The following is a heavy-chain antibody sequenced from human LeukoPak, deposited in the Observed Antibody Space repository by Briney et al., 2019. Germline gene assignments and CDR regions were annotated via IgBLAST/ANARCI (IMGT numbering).Heavy chain of an antibody. D-gene: IGHD5-12*01. CDR3: ARIQRRGYSGSAPG. V-gene: IGHV4-34*01. J-gene: IGHJ4*02. Sequence: SETLSLTCAVYGGSFSGYYWSWIRQPPGKGLEWIGEINHNGGANYNPSLKSRVTMSVDTSKNQFSLKLSSVTAADTAVYYCARIQRRGYSGSAPGWGQGTLVTVSS. CDR2: INHNGGA. CDR1: GGSFSGYY.